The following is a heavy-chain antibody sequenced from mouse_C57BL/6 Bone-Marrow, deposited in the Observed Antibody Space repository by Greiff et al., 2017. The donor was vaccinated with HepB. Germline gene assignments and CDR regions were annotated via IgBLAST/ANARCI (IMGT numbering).Heavy chain of an antibody. V-gene: IGHV5-17*01. CDR3: AVLRRWFAY. CDR1: GFTFSDYG. Sequence: DVMLVESGGGLVKPGGSLKLSCAASGFTFSDYGMHWVRQAPEKGLEWVAYISSGSSTIYYADTVKGRFTISRDNAKNTLFLQMTSLRSEDTAMYYCAVLRRWFAYWGQGTLVTVSA. D-gene: IGHD2-4*01. CDR2: ISSGSSTI. J-gene: IGHJ3*01.